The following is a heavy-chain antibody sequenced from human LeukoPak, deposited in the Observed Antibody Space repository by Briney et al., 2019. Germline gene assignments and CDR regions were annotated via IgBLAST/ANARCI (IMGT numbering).Heavy chain of an antibody. V-gene: IGHV3-23*01. D-gene: IGHD5-12*01. CDR1: GFTFSSYG. Sequence: TGGSLRLSCAASGFTFSSYGMSWVRQAPGRGLEWISAISGDDGSTYHIDSVKGRFTISRDNSKNTLYLQMNSLRAEDTAVYYCARGPSGYHNTGGQGTLVTVSS. CDR2: ISGDDGST. J-gene: IGHJ4*02. CDR3: ARGPSGYHNT.